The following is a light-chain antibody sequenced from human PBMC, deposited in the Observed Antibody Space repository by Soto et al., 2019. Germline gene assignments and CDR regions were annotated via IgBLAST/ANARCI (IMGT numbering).Light chain of an antibody. CDR1: QSVSSSY. CDR3: QQYGSSPRT. J-gene: IGKJ2*01. V-gene: IGKV3-20*01. Sequence: EIVLTQSPGTLSLSPGERATLSCRASQSVSSSYLAWYQQKPGQAPRLLMYGASSRATGIPDRFSGSGSGTVFTLTISRLEPEDSAVYYCQQYGSSPRTFGQGTNLEIK. CDR2: GAS.